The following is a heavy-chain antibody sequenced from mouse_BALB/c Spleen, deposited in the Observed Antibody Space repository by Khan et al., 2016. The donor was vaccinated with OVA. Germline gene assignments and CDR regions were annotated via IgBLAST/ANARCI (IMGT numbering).Heavy chain of an antibody. J-gene: IGHJ3*01. CDR2: ITPNNGGS. CDR1: GYTFADYN. V-gene: IGHV1-18*01. Sequence: VRLQQSGPELVKPGTSVKIPCKASGYTFADYNLDWVKQSHGKSLEWIGDITPNNGGSIYNQKFKGKATLTVDKSSSTAYMELRSLTSEDTAVYYCTRGGFGGFAFWGQGTLVTVSA. CDR3: TRGGFGGFAF.